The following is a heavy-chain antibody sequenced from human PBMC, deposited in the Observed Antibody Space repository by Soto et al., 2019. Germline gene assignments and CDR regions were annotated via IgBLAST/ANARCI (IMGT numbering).Heavy chain of an antibody. J-gene: IGHJ5*02. Sequence: GESLKISCKGSGYSFTSYWISWVRQMPGKGLVWMGRIDPSDSYINYSPSFQGQVTISADKSISTAYLQWSSLKASDTAMYYCARLPLAAAYSDANTWGQGTLVTVSS. CDR3: ARLPLAAAYSDANT. CDR1: GYSFTSYW. D-gene: IGHD6-13*01. V-gene: IGHV5-10-1*01. CDR2: IDPSDSYI.